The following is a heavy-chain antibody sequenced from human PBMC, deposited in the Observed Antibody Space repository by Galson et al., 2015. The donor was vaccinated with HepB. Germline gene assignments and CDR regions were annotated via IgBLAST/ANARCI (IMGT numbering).Heavy chain of an antibody. J-gene: IGHJ3*02. CDR2: ISSSGGTK. CDR1: GFTFGDHA. Sequence: SLRLSCAASGFTFGDHAMHWVRHAPGKGLEWVSGISSSGGTKVYADSVKGRFTISRDNAKNSLYLQTNSLRAEDTALYYCAKRSTSFAFDIWGQGTMVTVSS. V-gene: IGHV3-9*01. CDR3: AKRSTSFAFDI. D-gene: IGHD6-6*01.